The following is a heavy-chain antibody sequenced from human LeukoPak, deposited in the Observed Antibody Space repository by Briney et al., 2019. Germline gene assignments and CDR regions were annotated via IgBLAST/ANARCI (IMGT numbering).Heavy chain of an antibody. J-gene: IGHJ4*02. CDR3: ARDLLAGTGGDY. CDR2: ISYDGNNK. CDR1: GFTFSNYA. V-gene: IGHV3-30*04. D-gene: IGHD3-10*01. Sequence: GGSLRLSCAASGFTFSNYAMQWVRQAPGKGLEWVGVISYDGNNKYYADSVKGRFTISRDNYKNTLYLQMNSLRAEHTAVYYCARDLLAGTGGDYWGQGTLVTVSS.